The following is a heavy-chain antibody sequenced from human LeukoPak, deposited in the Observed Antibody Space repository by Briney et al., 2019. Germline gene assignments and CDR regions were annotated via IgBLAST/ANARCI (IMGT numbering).Heavy chain of an antibody. D-gene: IGHD3-3*01. CDR1: GFTFSSYA. CDR3: AKSVVDFWSGYPYYYGMDV. Sequence: GGSLRLSCAASGFTFSSYAMHWVRQAPGKGLEWVAVISYDGSDKYYADSVKGRFTISRDNSKNTLYLQMNSLRAEDTAVCYCAKSVVDFWSGYPYYYGMDVWGQGTTVTVSS. V-gene: IGHV3-30*04. CDR2: ISYDGSDK. J-gene: IGHJ6*02.